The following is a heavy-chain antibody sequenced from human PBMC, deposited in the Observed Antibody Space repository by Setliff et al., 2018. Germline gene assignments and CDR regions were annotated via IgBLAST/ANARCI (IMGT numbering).Heavy chain of an antibody. D-gene: IGHD6-13*01. CDR1: GYTFTAYY. V-gene: IGHV1-46*01. CDR2: VHTGGGSA. J-gene: IGHJ4*02. Sequence: ASVTVSCKASGYTFTAYYMHWVRQAPGQGLEWMGIVHTGGGSASYAHNFQGRVTMTSDTSTSTVYMEVSSVTFDDTAIYYCARGGMAAAGRKGVFEYWGQGSQVTVSS. CDR3: ARGGMAAAGRKGVFEY.